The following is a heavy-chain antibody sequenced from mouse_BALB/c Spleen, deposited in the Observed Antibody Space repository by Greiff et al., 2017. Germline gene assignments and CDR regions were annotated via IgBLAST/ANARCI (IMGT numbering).Heavy chain of an antibody. CDR2: INPSNGRT. V-gene: IGHV1S81*02. D-gene: IGHD2-1*01. CDR1: GYTFTSYW. Sequence: VQLQQSGAELVKPGASVKLSCKASGYTFTSYWMHWVKQRPGQGLEWIGEINPSNGRTNYNEKFKSKATLTVDKSSSTAYMQLSSLTSEDSAVYYCAISTKAYWGQGTLVTVSA. CDR3: AISTKAY. J-gene: IGHJ3*01.